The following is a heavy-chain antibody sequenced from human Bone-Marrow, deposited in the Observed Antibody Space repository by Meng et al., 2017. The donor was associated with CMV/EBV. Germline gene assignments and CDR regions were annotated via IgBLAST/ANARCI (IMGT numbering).Heavy chain of an antibody. D-gene: IGHD2-2*01. J-gene: IGHJ5*02. CDR3: ARDGRGYCTSTSCLSSGFDP. Sequence: SETLSLTWPVPGRSISSTSYYWGRIRQPPGKGLEWIGSIYYRGSTHYNPSLKSRVTISLDTSKNQFSLKLSSVTAADTAVYYCARDGRGYCTSTSCLSSGFDPWGQGTLVTVSS. CDR1: GRSISSTSYY. V-gene: IGHV4-39*07. CDR2: IYYRGST.